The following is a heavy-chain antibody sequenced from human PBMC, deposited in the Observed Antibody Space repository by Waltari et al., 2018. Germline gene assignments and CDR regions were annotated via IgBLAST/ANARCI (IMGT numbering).Heavy chain of an antibody. CDR1: GGSISSGGYS. J-gene: IGHJ5*02. CDR3: ARGWGEDYGDGCWFDP. Sequence: QLQLQESGSGLVKPSQTLSLTCAVSGGSISSGGYSWSWIRQPPGKGLGWIGYIYHSGSTYYNPSLKSRVTISVDRSKNQFSLKLSSVTAADTAVYYCARGWGEDYGDGCWFDPWGQGTLVTVSS. V-gene: IGHV4-30-2*01. CDR2: IYHSGST. D-gene: IGHD4-17*01.